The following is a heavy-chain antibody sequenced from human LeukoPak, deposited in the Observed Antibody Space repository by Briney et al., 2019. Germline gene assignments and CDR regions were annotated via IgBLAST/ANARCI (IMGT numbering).Heavy chain of an antibody. J-gene: IGHJ3*02. V-gene: IGHV4-61*08. CDR3: ARRDYYDSSGYYRDAFDI. Sequence: KTSQTLSLTCTVSGGSISSGGYSWSWLRQHPGKGLGWIGYIYYSESTNYNPSLKSRVTISVDTSKNQFSLKLSSVSAADTAVYYCARRDYYDSSGYYRDAFDIWGQGTMVTVSS. CDR1: GGSISSGGYS. CDR2: IYYSEST. D-gene: IGHD3-22*01.